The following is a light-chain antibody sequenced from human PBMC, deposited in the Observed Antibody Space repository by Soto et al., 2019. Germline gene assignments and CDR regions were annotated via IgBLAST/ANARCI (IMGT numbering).Light chain of an antibody. V-gene: IGKV3-20*01. CDR1: QSVSSSY. Sequence: EIVLTQSPGTQSFSPGERATLSCRASQSVSSSYLAWYQQKPGQAPRLLIYGASSRATGIPDRFSASGSGTDFTLTISRLEPEDFAVYYCQQYGSSRTIGQGTKV. CDR2: GAS. J-gene: IGKJ1*01. CDR3: QQYGSSRT.